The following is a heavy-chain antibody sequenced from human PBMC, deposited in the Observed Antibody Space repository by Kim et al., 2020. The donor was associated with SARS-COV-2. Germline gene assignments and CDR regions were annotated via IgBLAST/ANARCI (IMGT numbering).Heavy chain of an antibody. CDR3: SRHFGVAARRGPFDY. D-gene: IGHD6-6*01. Sequence: SETLSLTCTVSGGTISSYYWSWIRQRPGKGLEWIGYIYYSGSTNYNPSLKSRVTISVDTSKNQFFQKLSSVTAADTAVYYCSRHFGVAARRGPFDYWGQGTLVTVSS. CDR2: IYYSGST. J-gene: IGHJ4*02. V-gene: IGHV4-59*08. CDR1: GGTISSYY.